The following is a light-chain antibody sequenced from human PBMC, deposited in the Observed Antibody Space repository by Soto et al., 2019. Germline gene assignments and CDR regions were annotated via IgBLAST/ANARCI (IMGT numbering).Light chain of an antibody. V-gene: IGLV2-14*01. CDR2: DVS. CDR1: SSDVGGYNY. J-gene: IGLJ1*01. CDR3: SSYTSSDTYV. Sequence: QSAPTQPASVSGSPGQSITISCTGTSSDVGGYNYVSWYQQYPGKAPKLMVYDVSNRPSGVSNRFSGSKSGNTASLTISGLQAEDEADYYCSSYTSSDTYVFGTATKVTVL.